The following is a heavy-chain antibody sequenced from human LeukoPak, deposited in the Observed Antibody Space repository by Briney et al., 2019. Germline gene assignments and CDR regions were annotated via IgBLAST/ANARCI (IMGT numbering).Heavy chain of an antibody. CDR1: GFTFSSYG. D-gene: IGHD3-22*01. CDR3: AKDPNYYDSSGYVPHYFDY. Sequence: PGRSLRLSCAASGFTFSSYGMHWVRQAPGKGLEWVAVISYDGSNKYYADSVKGRFTISRDNSKNTLYLQMNSLRAEDTAVYYCAKDPNYYDSSGYVPHYFDYWGQGTLVTVSS. J-gene: IGHJ4*02. V-gene: IGHV3-30*18. CDR2: ISYDGSNK.